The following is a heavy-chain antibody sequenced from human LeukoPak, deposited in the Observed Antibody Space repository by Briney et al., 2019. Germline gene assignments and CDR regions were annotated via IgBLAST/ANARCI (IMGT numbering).Heavy chain of an antibody. J-gene: IGHJ3*02. CDR2: IRYSGSA. V-gene: IGHV4-61*01. CDR3: VRGERLGPDI. CDR1: GGSISSSSYY. D-gene: IGHD3-16*01. Sequence: SETLSLTCTVSGGSISSSSYYRSWFRQPAGKGLEWIGYIRYSGSANYNPSLKSRVTISVDTSKNQFSLTLGSLTAADTAVYYCVRGERLGPDIWGQGTLVTVSS.